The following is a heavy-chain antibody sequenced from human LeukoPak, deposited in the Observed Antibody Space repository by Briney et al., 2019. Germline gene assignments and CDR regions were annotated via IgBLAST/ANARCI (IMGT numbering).Heavy chain of an antibody. CDR2: ISWNSGSI. D-gene: IGHD3-10*01. Sequence: PGGSLRLSCAASGSTFDDYAMHWVRQAPGKGLEWVSGISWNSGSIGYADSVKGRFTISRDNAKNSLYLQMNSLRAEDTALYYCARGYYGSGSYYNAPFDYWGQGTLVTVSS. CDR1: GSTFDDYA. CDR3: ARGYYGSGSYYNAPFDY. V-gene: IGHV3-9*01. J-gene: IGHJ4*02.